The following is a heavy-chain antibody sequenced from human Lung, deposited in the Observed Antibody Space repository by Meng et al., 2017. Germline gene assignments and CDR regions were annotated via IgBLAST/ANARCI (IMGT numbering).Heavy chain of an antibody. D-gene: IGHD6-19*01. Sequence: QVEPVESGGGVVQPGRSLRLSCSASGFTFSSYAMHWVRQAPGKGLEWVAVISYDGSNKYYADSVKGRFTISRDNSKNTLYLQMNSLRAEDTAVYYCASGLDLFDYWGQGTLVTGSS. CDR3: ASGLDLFDY. CDR2: ISYDGSNK. V-gene: IGHV3-30*01. J-gene: IGHJ4*02. CDR1: GFTFSSYA.